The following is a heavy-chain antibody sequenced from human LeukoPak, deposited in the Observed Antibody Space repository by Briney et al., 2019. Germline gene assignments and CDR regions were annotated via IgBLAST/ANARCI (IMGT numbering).Heavy chain of an antibody. D-gene: IGHD3-16*01. J-gene: IGHJ5*02. CDR3: ARESRGGGLNNWFDP. V-gene: IGHV4-59*11. CDR2: IYYSGST. Sequence: PSETLSLTCTASGGSISSHYWSWVRQPPGKGLEWIGYIYYSGSTKYDPSLKSRVTISVDTSKNQFSLKLSSVTAADTAVYYCARESRGGGLNNWFDPWGQGTLVTVSS. CDR1: GGSISSHY.